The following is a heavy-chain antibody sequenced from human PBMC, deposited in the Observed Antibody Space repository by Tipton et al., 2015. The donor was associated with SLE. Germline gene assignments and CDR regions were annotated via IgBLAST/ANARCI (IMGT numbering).Heavy chain of an antibody. CDR3: ARRGEFYYDSTAFDL. J-gene: IGHJ2*01. CDR1: GGSISSYY. V-gene: IGHV4-59*08. CDR2: IYYSGST. D-gene: IGHD3-22*01. Sequence: TLSLTCTVSGGSISSYYWSWIRQPPGKGLEWIGYIYYSGSTNYNPSLKSRVTISADTSKNQFSLKLSSVTAADTAVYYCARRGEFYYDSTAFDLWGRGTLVTVSS.